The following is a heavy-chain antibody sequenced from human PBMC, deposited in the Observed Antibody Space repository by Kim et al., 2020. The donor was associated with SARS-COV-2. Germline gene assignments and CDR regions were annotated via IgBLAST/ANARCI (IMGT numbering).Heavy chain of an antibody. CDR3: ALSPPPGLRC. CDR1: GGSFSGYY. V-gene: IGHV4-34*01. CDR2: INHSGST. J-gene: IGHJ4*02. Sequence: SETLSLTCAVYGGSFSGYYWSWIRQPPGKGLEWIGEINHSGSTNYNPSLKSRVTISVDTSKNQFSLKLSSVTAADTAVYYCALSPPPGLRCWGQGTLVTVSS.